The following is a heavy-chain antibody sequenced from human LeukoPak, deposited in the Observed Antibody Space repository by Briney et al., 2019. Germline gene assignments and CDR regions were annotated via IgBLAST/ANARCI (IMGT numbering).Heavy chain of an antibody. CDR1: GFTFDNFA. CDR2: IIGSGDRT. Sequence: GGSLRLSCAASGFTFDNFAMHWVRQAPGKGLGWVSSIIGSGDRTYYADSVKGRFTIFRDNSKNTLYLQMNSLRAEDTAVYYCAKPARTDYADYWGQGTLVTVSS. D-gene: IGHD1-14*01. CDR3: AKPARTDYADY. V-gene: IGHV3-23*01. J-gene: IGHJ4*02.